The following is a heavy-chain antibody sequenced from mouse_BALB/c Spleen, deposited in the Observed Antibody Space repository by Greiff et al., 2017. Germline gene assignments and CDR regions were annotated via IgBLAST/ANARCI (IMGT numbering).Heavy chain of an antibody. CDR3: ARNMGGNYAGIYAMDY. Sequence: EVQLVESGGGLVKPGGSLKLSCAASGFAFSSYDMSWVRQTPEKRLEWVAYISSGGGSTYYPDTVKGRFTISRDNAKNTLYLQMSSLKSEDTAMYYCARNMGGNYAGIYAMDYWGQGTSVTVSS. CDR2: ISSGGGST. D-gene: IGHD2-1*01. V-gene: IGHV5-12-1*01. CDR1: GFAFSSYD. J-gene: IGHJ4*01.